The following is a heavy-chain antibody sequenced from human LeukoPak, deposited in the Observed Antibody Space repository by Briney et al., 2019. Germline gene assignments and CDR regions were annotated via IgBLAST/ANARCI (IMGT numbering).Heavy chain of an antibody. CDR2: IIHSGST. J-gene: IGHJ4*02. CDR3: ARVPSWYYYGSGSYSQVDY. V-gene: IGHV4-34*12. D-gene: IGHD3-10*01. CDR1: GGSFSGYY. Sequence: SETLSLTCAVYGGSFSGYYWSWIRQPPGKGLEWIGEIIHSGSTNYNPSLKSRVTISVDTSKNQFSLKLSSVTAADTAVYYCARVPSWYYYGSGSYSQVDYWGQGTLVTVSS.